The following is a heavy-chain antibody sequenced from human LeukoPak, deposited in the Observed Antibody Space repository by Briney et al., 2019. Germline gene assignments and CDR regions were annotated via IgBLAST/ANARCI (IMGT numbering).Heavy chain of an antibody. CDR3: ARDGPAAAGTPGGDRTLHRTDY. CDR2: ISAYNGNT. D-gene: IGHD6-13*01. Sequence: ASVKVSCKASGYTFTSYGISWVRQAPGQGLEWMGWISAYNGNTNYAQKLQGRVTMTTDTSTSTAYMELRSLRSDDTAVYYCARDGPAAAGTPGGDRTLHRTDYWGQGTLVTVSS. J-gene: IGHJ4*02. CDR1: GYTFTSYG. V-gene: IGHV1-18*01.